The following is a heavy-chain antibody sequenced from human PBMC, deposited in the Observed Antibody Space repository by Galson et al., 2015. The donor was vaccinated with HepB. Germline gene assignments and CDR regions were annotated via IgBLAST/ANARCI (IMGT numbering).Heavy chain of an antibody. V-gene: IGHV3-9*01. J-gene: IGHJ4*02. D-gene: IGHD3-10*01. CDR1: GFTFDDYA. CDR2: ISWNSGSI. CDR3: AKAGWFREKGPYYFDY. Sequence: SLRLSCAASGFTFDDYAMHWVRQAPGKGLEWVSGISWNSGSIGYADSVKGRFTISRDNAKNSLYLQMNSLRAEDTALYYCAKAGWFREKGPYYFDYWVQGTLVTVCS.